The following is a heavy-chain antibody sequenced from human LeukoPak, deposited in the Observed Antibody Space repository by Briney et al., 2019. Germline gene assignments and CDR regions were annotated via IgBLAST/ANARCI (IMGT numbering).Heavy chain of an antibody. Sequence: PSETLSLTCTVSGGSISSYYWSWIRQPPGKGLEWIGYIYYSGSTNYNPSLESRVTISVDTSKNQFSLKLSSVTAADTAVYYCARDSGSFYLGAFDIWGQGTMVTVSS. CDR2: IYYSGST. J-gene: IGHJ3*02. D-gene: IGHD1-26*01. CDR1: GGSISSYY. V-gene: IGHV4-59*01. CDR3: ARDSGSFYLGAFDI.